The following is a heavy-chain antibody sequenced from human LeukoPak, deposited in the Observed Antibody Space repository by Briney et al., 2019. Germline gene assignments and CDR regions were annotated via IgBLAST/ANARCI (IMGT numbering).Heavy chain of an antibody. D-gene: IGHD3-22*01. CDR3: ARGPDYYDSSGHPY. V-gene: IGHV3-21*01. J-gene: IGHJ4*02. Sequence: PGGSLRLSCAASGFTFSSYSMNWVRQAPGKGLEWVSSISSSSSYIYYADSAKGRFTISRDNAKNSLYLQMNSLRAEDTAVYYCARGPDYYDSSGHPYWGQGTLVTVSS. CDR1: GFTFSSYS. CDR2: ISSSSSYI.